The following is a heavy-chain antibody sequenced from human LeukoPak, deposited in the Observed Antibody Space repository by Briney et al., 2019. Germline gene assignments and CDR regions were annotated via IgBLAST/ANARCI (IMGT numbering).Heavy chain of an antibody. J-gene: IGHJ4*02. CDR1: GGTFSGYY. V-gene: IGHV4-34*01. CDR3: ARGSFHWLLD. Sequence: SETLSLTCAVYGGTFSGYYWSWIRQPPGKRLEWVGESNDSGGTNYNPSLKSRVTISADKSKNQVSLKLSSVTAADTAVYYCARGSFHWLLDWGQGTLVTVSS. CDR2: SNDSGGT. D-gene: IGHD3-9*01.